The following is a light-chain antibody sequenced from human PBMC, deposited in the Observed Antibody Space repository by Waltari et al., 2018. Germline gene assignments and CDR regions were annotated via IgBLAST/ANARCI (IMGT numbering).Light chain of an antibody. CDR3: QQYKDLPRT. J-gene: IGKJ1*01. CDR1: QDIRNY. CDR2: DAS. Sequence: DIQMTQSPSSMSASVGDRVSITYQASQDIRNYLSWYQQKPGKAPKLLIYDASNLETGVPSRFSGSASGTDFTFTISSLQPEDIATYYCQQYKDLPRTFGQGTKVEFK. V-gene: IGKV1-33*01.